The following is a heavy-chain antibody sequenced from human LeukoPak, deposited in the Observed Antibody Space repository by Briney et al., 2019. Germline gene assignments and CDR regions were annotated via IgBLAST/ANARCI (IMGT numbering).Heavy chain of an antibody. CDR2: IYHSGST. J-gene: IGHJ3*02. V-gene: IGHV4-30-2*01. Sequence: SETLSLTCTVSGGSISSGGYSWNWVRQPPGKGPEWIGYIYHSGSTYYNPSLKSRVTISVDRSKNQFSLKLSSVTAADTAVYYCARDRDLIVVGNTPGAFDIWGQGTMVTVSS. CDR1: GGSISSGGYS. CDR3: ARDRDLIVVGNTPGAFDI. D-gene: IGHD3-22*01.